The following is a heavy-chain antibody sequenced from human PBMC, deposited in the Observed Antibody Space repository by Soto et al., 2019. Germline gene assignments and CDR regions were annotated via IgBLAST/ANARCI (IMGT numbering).Heavy chain of an antibody. CDR3: VRGGGGGQFDY. CDR2: ISINSNHK. D-gene: IGHD2-21*01. Sequence: PGGSLRLSCAASGFTFSDFYMTWVRQAPGKGLEWLSYISINSNHKEYGDSVKGRHTISRDNAKNSLYLRMNSLRADDTAVYYCVRGGGGGQFDYWGQGTLVTVPS. J-gene: IGHJ4*02. V-gene: IGHV3-11*06. CDR1: GFTFSDFY.